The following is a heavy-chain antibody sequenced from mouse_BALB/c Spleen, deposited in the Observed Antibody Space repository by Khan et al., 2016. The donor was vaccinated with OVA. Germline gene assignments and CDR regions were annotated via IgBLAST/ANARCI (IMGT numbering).Heavy chain of an antibody. CDR1: GYTFTSYW. D-gene: IGHD2-10*02. CDR2: IDPSDSKT. CDR3: ARGGYGTSCAC. J-gene: IGHJ3*01. V-gene: IGHV1-61*01. Sequence: VQLQQSGAELVRPGASVKLSCKASGYTFTSYWMNWVKQRPGQGLEWIGMIDPSDSKTHYNQMFKDKATLTVDKSSSTAYMQLSSLTSEDSAVXCWARGGYGTSCACWGQGTLVTVSA.